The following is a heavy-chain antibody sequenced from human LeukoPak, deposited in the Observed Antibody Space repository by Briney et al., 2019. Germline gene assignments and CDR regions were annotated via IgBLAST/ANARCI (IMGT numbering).Heavy chain of an antibody. D-gene: IGHD6-19*01. CDR3: ARGQPGIAVAGTVNYYYYGMDV. J-gene: IGHJ6*02. CDR1: GYTFTGYY. CDR2: INPNRGGT. V-gene: IGHV1-2*02. Sequence: ASVKVSCKASGYTFTGYYMHWVRQAPGQGLEWMGWINPNRGGTNYAQKFQGRVTMTRDTSISTAYMELSRLRSDDTAVYYCARGQPGIAVAGTVNYYYYGMDVWGQGTTVTVSS.